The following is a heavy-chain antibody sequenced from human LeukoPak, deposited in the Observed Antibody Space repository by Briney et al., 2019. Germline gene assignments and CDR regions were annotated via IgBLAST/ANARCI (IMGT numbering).Heavy chain of an antibody. CDR3: ARAYSYGNDY. V-gene: IGHV3-48*01. J-gene: IGHJ4*02. CDR2: ISSSTSII. D-gene: IGHD5-18*01. CDR1: GFTFSSYS. Sequence: GGSLRLSCAASGFTFSSYSMNWVRQAPGKGLEWVSQISSSTSIIYYADSVKGRFTISRDNAKNSLYLQMNSLRAEDTAVYYCARAYSYGNDYWGQGTLVTVSS.